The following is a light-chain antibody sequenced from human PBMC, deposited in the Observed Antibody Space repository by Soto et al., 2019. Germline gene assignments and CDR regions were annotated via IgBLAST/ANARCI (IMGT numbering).Light chain of an antibody. V-gene: IGLV8-61*01. J-gene: IGLJ3*02. CDR3: ALYVGRGTEV. Sequence: QAVVTQEPSFSVSPGGTVXLTCGLTSGSVSTSYYPSWYQQSPGLAPRTLIYNTTTRSSGVPDRFSVSILGNKSALTITVVQWDDESDYLCALYVGRGTEVFVGGTKLTVL. CDR1: SGSVSTSYY. CDR2: NTT.